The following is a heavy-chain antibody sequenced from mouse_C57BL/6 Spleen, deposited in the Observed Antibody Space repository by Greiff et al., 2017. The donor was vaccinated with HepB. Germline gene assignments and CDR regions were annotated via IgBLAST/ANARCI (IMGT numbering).Heavy chain of an antibody. Sequence: VKLMESGPELVKPGASVKMSCKASGYTFTDYNMPWVKQSHGKSLEWIGYINPNNGGTSYNQKFKGKATLTVNKTSSTAYMELRSLTSEDSAVYYCARGRLRDFDYWGQGTTLTVSS. CDR1: GYTFTDYN. CDR3: ARGRLRDFDY. V-gene: IGHV1-22*01. D-gene: IGHD2-4*01. J-gene: IGHJ2*01. CDR2: INPNNGGT.